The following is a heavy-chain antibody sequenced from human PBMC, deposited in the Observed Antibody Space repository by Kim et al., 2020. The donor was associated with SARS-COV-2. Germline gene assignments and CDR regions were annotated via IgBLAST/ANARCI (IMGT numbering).Heavy chain of an antibody. D-gene: IGHD3-16*01. CDR1: GGSISSYY. CDR3: ARVITFAADYGMDV. CDR2: IYYSGST. J-gene: IGHJ6*02. V-gene: IGHV4-59*01. Sequence: SETLSLTCTVSGGSISSYYWSWIRQPPGKGLEWIGYIYYSGSTNYNPSLKSRVTISVDTSKNQFSLKLSSVTAADTAVYYCARVITFAADYGMDVWGQGTTVTVSS.